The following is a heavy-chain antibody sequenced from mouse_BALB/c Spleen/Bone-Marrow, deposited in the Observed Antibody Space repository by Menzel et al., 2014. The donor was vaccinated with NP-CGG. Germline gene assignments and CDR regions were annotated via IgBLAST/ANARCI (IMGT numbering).Heavy chain of an antibody. D-gene: IGHD1-1*01. Sequence: EVQLQQSGPELVKPGASVKMSCKASGYTFTSYVMHWVKQKPGQGLEWIGYINPYNDGTKYNEKFKGKATLTSDKSSSSAYMEHSSLTSEDSAVYYCARRDYYGSSFYWYFDVWGAGTTVTVSS. CDR3: ARRDYYGSSFYWYFDV. CDR2: INPYNDGT. V-gene: IGHV1-14*01. J-gene: IGHJ1*01. CDR1: GYTFTSYV.